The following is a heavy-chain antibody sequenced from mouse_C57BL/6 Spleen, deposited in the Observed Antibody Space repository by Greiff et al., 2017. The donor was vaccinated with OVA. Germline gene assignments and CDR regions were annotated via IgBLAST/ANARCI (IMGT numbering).Heavy chain of an antibody. CDR1: GYTFTSYW. D-gene: IGHD1-1*01. CDR2: IDPSDSYT. V-gene: IGHV1-50*01. J-gene: IGHJ3*01. CDR3: ARDYYGSSYPFAH. Sequence: VQLQQPGAELVKPGASVKLSCKASGYTFTSYWMQWVKQRPGQGLEWIGEIDPSDSYTNYNQKFKGKATLTVDTSSSTAYMQLSSLTSEDSAVYYCARDYYGSSYPFAHWGQGTLVTVSA.